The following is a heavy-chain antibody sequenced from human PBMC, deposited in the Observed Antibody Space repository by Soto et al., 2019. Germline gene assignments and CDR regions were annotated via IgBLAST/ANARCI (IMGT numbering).Heavy chain of an antibody. D-gene: IGHD1-1*01. J-gene: IGHJ4*02. V-gene: IGHV3-23*01. CDR1: GFTFTNVA. Sequence: PGGSLRLSCAASGFTFTNVAMTWVRQAPGKGLEWVSTITDSGGSTDYADSVKGRFTISRDNSKNTLYLQMNNLRADDTAVYYCAKLYWNPRYFDYWGQGARVTVSS. CDR3: AKLYWNPRYFDY. CDR2: ITDSGGST.